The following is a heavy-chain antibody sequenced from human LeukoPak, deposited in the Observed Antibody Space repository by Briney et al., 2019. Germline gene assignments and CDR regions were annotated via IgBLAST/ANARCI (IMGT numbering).Heavy chain of an antibody. J-gene: IGHJ6*02. D-gene: IGHD1-1*01. CDR2: IYPGDSDT. V-gene: IGHV5-51*01. CDR3: ARCPSRNDDLRYYYGMDV. Sequence: GESLKISCKGSRYSFTSYWIGWVRQMPGKGLEWMGIIYPGDSDTRYSPSFQGQVTISADKSISTAYLRWSSLKASDTAMYYCARCPSRNDDLRYYYGMDVWGQGTTVTVSS. CDR1: RYSFTSYW.